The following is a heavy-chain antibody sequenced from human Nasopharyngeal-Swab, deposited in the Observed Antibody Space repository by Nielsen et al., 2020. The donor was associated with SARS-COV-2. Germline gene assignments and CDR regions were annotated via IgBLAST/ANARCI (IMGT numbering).Heavy chain of an antibody. CDR3: ARDQYCSGGSCTVFDY. V-gene: IGHV4-4*07. J-gene: IGHJ4*02. D-gene: IGHD2-15*01. Sequence: SETLSLTCTVSGGSISSYYWSWIWQPAGKGLEWIGRIYTSGSTNYNPSLKSRVTISVDTSKNQFSLKLSSVTAADTAVYYCARDQYCSGGSCTVFDYWGQGTLVTVSS. CDR1: GGSISSYY. CDR2: IYTSGST.